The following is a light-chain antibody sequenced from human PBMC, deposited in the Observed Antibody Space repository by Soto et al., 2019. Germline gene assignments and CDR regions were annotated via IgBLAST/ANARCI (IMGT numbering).Light chain of an antibody. J-gene: IGLJ1*01. Sequence: QSALTQPPSASVSPGQSVTISCTETSSDVGTYNYVSWYQQHPGKAPKLMIYEVNKRPAGVPDRFSGSKSGIMASLTVSGLQAEDEADYYCSSYAGNNNLYVFGTGTKVTVL. CDR1: SSDVGTYNY. V-gene: IGLV2-8*01. CDR2: EVN. CDR3: SSYAGNNNLYV.